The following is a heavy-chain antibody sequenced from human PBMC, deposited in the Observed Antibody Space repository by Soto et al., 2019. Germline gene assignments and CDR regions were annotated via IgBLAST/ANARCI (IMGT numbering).Heavy chain of an antibody. CDR3: VREDLCTTGACLLLRRKTNYFDY. CDR2: ISHSGDSF. D-gene: IGHD2-8*01. J-gene: IGHJ4*02. CDR1: GFSFSDYY. Sequence: QVQLVESGGGLVKPGESLRVSCTASGFSFSDYYMSWIRQAPGKGLEWISYISHSGDSFYYAESVKGRFTVSRDNTKNSLFLQMDRLRAEDTAVYYCVREDLCTTGACLLLRRKTNYFDYWGPGTQVTVSS. V-gene: IGHV3-11*01.